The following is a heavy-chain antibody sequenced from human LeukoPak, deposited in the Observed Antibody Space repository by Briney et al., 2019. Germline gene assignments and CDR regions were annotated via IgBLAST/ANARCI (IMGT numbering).Heavy chain of an antibody. V-gene: IGHV4-31*03. D-gene: IGHD5-24*01. J-gene: IGHJ4*02. Sequence: PSETLSLTCTVSGGSISSGGYYWSWIRQHPGKGLEWIGYIYYSGSTYYNPSLKSRVTISVDTSKNQFSLKLSSVTAADTAVYYCARGKRDGYKTLDYWGQGTLVTVSS. CDR3: ARGKRDGYKTLDY. CDR1: GGSISSGGYY. CDR2: IYYSGST.